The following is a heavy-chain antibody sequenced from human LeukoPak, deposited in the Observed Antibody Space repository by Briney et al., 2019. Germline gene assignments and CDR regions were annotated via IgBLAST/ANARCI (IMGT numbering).Heavy chain of an antibody. J-gene: IGHJ4*02. CDR2: ISYDGSNK. V-gene: IGHV3-30*18. CDR3: AKDLENYCGGDCYSVGY. D-gene: IGHD2-21*02. Sequence: PGGSLRLSCAASGFTFSSYGMHWVRQAPGKGLEWVAVISYDGSNKYYADSVKGRFTISRDNSKNALYLRMNSLRAEDTAVYYCAKDLENYCGGDCYSVGYWGQGTLVTVSS. CDR1: GFTFSSYG.